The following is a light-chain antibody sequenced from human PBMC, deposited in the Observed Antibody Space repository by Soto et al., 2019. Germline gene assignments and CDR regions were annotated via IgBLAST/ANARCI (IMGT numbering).Light chain of an antibody. CDR2: AAS. V-gene: IGKV1-5*03. J-gene: IGKJ1*01. CDR1: RNINTW. Sequence: DIQMTQSPSSLSASVGDTVTITCRASRNINTWLAWHQQKPGKAPKLLIYAASDLQSGVPLRFSGSGSGTEFTLTISSLQPDDFATYYCQQYNTYSTFGQGTRVDIK. CDR3: QQYNTYST.